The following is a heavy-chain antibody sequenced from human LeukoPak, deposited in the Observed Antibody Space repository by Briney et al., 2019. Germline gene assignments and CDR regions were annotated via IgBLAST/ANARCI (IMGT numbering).Heavy chain of an antibody. CDR1: GFTFSSYA. J-gene: IGHJ4*02. Sequence: GGSLRLSCAASGFTFSSYAMSWVRQAPGMGLGWVSAISASGGSTYYADSVKGRFTISRDSSKSTLYLQMNTLRAEDTAVYYCAKRIATAGPYFDYWGQGALVTVSS. CDR2: ISASGGST. D-gene: IGHD6-13*01. CDR3: AKRIATAGPYFDY. V-gene: IGHV3-23*01.